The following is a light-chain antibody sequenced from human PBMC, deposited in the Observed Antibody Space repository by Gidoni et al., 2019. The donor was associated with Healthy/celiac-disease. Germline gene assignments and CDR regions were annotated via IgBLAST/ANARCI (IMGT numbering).Light chain of an antibody. V-gene: IGKV3-11*01. Sequence: EIVLTHSPATLSLSPGERATLSCRASQSVSSYLAWYQQKPGQAPRLLIYDASNRATGIPARFSGSGSGTDFTLTISSLEPEDFAVYYCRQRSNWPLTFGGGTKVEIK. J-gene: IGKJ4*01. CDR3: RQRSNWPLT. CDR2: DAS. CDR1: QSVSSY.